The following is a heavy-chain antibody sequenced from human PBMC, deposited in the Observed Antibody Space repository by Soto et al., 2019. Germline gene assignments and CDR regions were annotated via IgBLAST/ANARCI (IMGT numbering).Heavy chain of an antibody. Sequence: GASVKVSCKASGYTFTGYYMHWVRQAPGQGLEWMGWINPNSGGTNYAQKFQGWVTMTRDTSISTAYMELSRLRSDDTAVYYCARDRGTMVREDTSYYYYYMDVWGKGTTVTVSS. J-gene: IGHJ6*03. V-gene: IGHV1-2*04. CDR3: ARDRGTMVREDTSYYYYYMDV. CDR1: GYTFTGYY. D-gene: IGHD3-10*01. CDR2: INPNSGGT.